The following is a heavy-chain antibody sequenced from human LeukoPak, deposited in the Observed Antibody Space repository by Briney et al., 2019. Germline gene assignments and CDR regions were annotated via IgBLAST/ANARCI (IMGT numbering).Heavy chain of an antibody. CDR2: MNPNSGNT. CDR3: ARGSWGEIAGRKSFEF. Sequence: ASVKVSCKASEYTFASYDINWVRQATGQGLEWMGWMNPNSGNTGYAQKFQGRVTMTRVTSISTAYMELNNLTSEDTAVYYCARGSWGEIAGRKSFEFWGQGSLVTVSS. CDR1: EYTFASYD. V-gene: IGHV1-8*01. J-gene: IGHJ4*02. D-gene: IGHD6-6*01.